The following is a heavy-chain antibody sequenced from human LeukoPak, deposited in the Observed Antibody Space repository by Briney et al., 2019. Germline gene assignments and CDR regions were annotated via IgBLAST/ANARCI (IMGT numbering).Heavy chain of an antibody. J-gene: IGHJ4*02. CDR3: AAAYCSTTACSPLAY. CDR2: ISYDSSNK. Sequence: GGSLRLSCAASGFTFTNYAMHWVRQAPGKGLEWVAVISYDSSNKYYADSVKGRFTISRDNSQNTLYLETNSLRVEDTAMFHCAAAYCSTTACSPLAYWGQGILVTVAS. D-gene: IGHD2-2*01. CDR1: GFTFTNYA. V-gene: IGHV3-30*03.